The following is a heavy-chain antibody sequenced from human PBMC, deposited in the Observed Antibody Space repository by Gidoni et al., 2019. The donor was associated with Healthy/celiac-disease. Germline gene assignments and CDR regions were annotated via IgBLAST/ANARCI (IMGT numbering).Heavy chain of an antibody. J-gene: IGHJ2*01. CDR1: GFTFRSYS. D-gene: IGHD2-2*02. CDR3: ARAEDRGLGYCSSTSCYKSWYFDL. Sequence: EVQLVESGGGLVKPGGSLRLSCAASGFTFRSYSMNWVRQAPGKGLEWVSSISSSSSYIYYADSVKGRFTISRDNAKNSLYLQMNSLRAEDTAVYYCARAEDRGLGYCSSTSCYKSWYFDLWGRGTLVTVSS. CDR2: ISSSSSYI. V-gene: IGHV3-21*01.